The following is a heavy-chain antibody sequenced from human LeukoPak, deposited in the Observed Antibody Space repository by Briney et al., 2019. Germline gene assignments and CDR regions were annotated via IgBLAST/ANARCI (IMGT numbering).Heavy chain of an antibody. Sequence: SETLSLTCTVSGGSISTYYWSWIRQPPGKGLEWIGYIYYSGSTNYNPSLKSRVTISVDTSKNQFSLKLSSVTAADTAVYYCARQKYYYGSGSPQDKDYFDYWGQGTLVTVSA. CDR1: GGSISTYY. CDR3: ARQKYYYGSGSPQDKDYFDY. J-gene: IGHJ4*02. CDR2: IYYSGST. V-gene: IGHV4-59*08. D-gene: IGHD3-10*01.